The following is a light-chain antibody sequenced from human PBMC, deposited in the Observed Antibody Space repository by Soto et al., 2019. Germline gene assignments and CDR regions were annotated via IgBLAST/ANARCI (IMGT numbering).Light chain of an antibody. V-gene: IGKV1-33*01. J-gene: IGKJ3*01. CDR2: DAS. CDR3: QQDDRLRIT. CDR1: QDITNY. Sequence: DIQMTQSPSSLSASVGDRVTITCQASQDITNYLNWYQQKPGKAPKLLIYDASNLETGVPSRFSGSGSGTDFTFTISSLQPEDIATYYCQQDDRLRITFGPGTKVDIK.